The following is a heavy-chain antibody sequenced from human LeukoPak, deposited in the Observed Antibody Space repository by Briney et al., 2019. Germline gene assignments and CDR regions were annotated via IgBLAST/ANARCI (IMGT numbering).Heavy chain of an antibody. D-gene: IGHD3-3*01. V-gene: IGHV3-30*14. CDR2: ISYDGSNK. CDR1: GFTFSSYA. Sequence: PGGSLRLSCAASGFTFSSYAMHWVRQAPGKGLEWVAVISYDGSNKYHADSVKGRFTISRDNSKNTLYLQMNSLRAEDTAVYYCARVEEWLEGYGAFDIWGQGTMVTVSS. CDR3: ARVEEWLEGYGAFDI. J-gene: IGHJ3*02.